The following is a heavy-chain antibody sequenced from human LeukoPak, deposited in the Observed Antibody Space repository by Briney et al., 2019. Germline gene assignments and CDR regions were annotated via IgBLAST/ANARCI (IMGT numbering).Heavy chain of an antibody. CDR3: PRPAYTPDYYYYMDV. Sequence: GGSLRLSCAASGFTFSSYAMSWVRQAPGKGLEWVSAISGSGGSTYYADSVKGRFTISRDNSKNTLYLQMNSLRAEDTAVYYSPRPAYTPDYYYYMDVWGKGSTVTVSS. CDR2: ISGSGGST. D-gene: IGHD1-14*01. CDR1: GFTFSSYA. J-gene: IGHJ6*03. V-gene: IGHV3-23*01.